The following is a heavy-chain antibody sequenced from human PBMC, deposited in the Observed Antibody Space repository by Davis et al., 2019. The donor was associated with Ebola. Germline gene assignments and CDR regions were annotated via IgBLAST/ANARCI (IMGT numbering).Heavy chain of an antibody. CDR3: ANGWKYYFDY. CDR2: INSDGSST. CDR1: GFSFSNYW. D-gene: IGHD6-19*01. J-gene: IGHJ4*02. Sequence: GESLKISCTASGFSFSNYWMHWVRQAPGEGLVWVSRINSDGSSTSYADSVKGRFTISSDNAKNTLYLQMNSLRAEDTAVYYCANGWKYYFDYWGQGTLITVSS. V-gene: IGHV3-74*01.